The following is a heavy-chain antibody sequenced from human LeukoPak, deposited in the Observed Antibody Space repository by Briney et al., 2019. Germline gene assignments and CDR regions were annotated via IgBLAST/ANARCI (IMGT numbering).Heavy chain of an antibody. V-gene: IGHV4-38-2*02. J-gene: IGHJ4*02. D-gene: IGHD6-6*01. CDR1: GYSISSVYY. CDR3: AREYSSSSGYFDY. CDR2: IYHSGST. Sequence: SETLSLTCTGSGYSISSVYYWGWIRQPPGKGLEWIGSIYHSGSTYYNPSLKSRVTISVDPSKNQFSPKLSSVTAADTAVYYCAREYSSSSGYFDYWGQGTLVTVSS.